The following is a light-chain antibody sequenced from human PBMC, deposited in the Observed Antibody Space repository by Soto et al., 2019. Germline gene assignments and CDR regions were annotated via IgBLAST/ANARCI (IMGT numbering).Light chain of an antibody. V-gene: IGKV1-27*01. CDR1: QGISNY. CDR2: AAS. Sequence: DIPMTQSPSSLSASVGDRVTITCRASQGISNYLAWYQQKPGKVPKLLIYAASTLQSGVPSRFSGSGSGTDFKLTISSLQPEDVATDYCQKYNSAPPSFGQGTKLEIK. CDR3: QKYNSAPPS. J-gene: IGKJ2*01.